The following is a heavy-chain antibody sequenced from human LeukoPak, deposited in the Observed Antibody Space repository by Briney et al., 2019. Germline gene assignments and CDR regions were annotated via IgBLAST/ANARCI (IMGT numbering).Heavy chain of an antibody. Sequence: SETLSLTCTVSGGSLSSYYWSWIRQPPGKGLEWIGYIYYSGSTNYNPSLKSRVTISVDTSKNQFSLKLSSATAADTAVYYCARESTRITIFGVVIPDAFGIWGQGTMVTVSS. D-gene: IGHD3-3*01. J-gene: IGHJ3*02. CDR1: GGSLSSYY. CDR2: IYYSGST. CDR3: ARESTRITIFGVVIPDAFGI. V-gene: IGHV4-59*01.